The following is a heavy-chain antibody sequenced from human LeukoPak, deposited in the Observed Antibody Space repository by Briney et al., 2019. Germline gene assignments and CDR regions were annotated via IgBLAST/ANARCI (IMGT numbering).Heavy chain of an antibody. CDR3: ARDTFEPLVIDF. J-gene: IGHJ4*02. Sequence: GGSLRLSCAASGFSFRRYAMNWVRQAPGKGLEWVAYVNAESTDILYADSVRGRFTISRDNAKNSLYLQMNSLRAEDRGVYHCARDTFEPLVIDFWGQGTLVTVSS. D-gene: IGHD6-13*01. CDR2: VNAESTDI. V-gene: IGHV3-21*05. CDR1: GFSFRRYA.